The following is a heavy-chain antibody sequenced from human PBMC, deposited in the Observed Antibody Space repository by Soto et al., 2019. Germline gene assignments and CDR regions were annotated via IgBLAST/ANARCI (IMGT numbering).Heavy chain of an antibody. CDR2: FNPTSGST. V-gene: IGHV1-46*01. D-gene: IGHD2-15*01. CDR1: GYTFINYY. CDR3: AREYCITTGCYGGDF. J-gene: IGHJ4*02. Sequence: ASVKVSCKASGYTFINYYIHWVRQAPGQGLEWMGIFNPTSGSTNYAQKFQGRVTLTIDTSARTAYMELSSLRSDDTAVYYCAREYCITTGCYGGDFWGQGTQVTVSS.